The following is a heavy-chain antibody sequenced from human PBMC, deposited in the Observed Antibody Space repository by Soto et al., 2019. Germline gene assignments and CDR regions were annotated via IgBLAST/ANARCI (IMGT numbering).Heavy chain of an antibody. CDR2: IWYGGKTK. CDR3: AKSDSGFTGYLDY. Sequence: GGSLRLSCAASGFTFSRYGIHWVRQAPGKGLEWVAVIWYGGKTKDYADSAKGRFTISRDNSKNTLYLQMNSLRDEDTAVYYCAKSDSGFTGYLDYWGQGTLVTVSS. D-gene: IGHD6-19*01. V-gene: IGHV3-33*06. J-gene: IGHJ4*02. CDR1: GFTFSRYG.